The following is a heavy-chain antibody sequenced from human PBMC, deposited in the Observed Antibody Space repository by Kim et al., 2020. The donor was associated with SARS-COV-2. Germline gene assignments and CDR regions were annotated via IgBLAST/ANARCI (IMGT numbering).Heavy chain of an antibody. V-gene: IGHV4-59*13. CDR1: GGSISNYY. CDR3: ARAEDSRTFDY. CDR2: VTSGGRT. J-gene: IGHJ4*02. Sequence: SETLSLTCTVSGGSISNYYWGWIRQPPEKGLEFVGYVTSGGRTSYCPSLQSRVTISSDTSNNQFSLKLTSVTAADTAVYYCARAEDSRTFDYRGQGALV.